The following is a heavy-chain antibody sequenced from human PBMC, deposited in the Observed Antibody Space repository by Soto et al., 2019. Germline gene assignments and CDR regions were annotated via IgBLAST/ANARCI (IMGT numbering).Heavy chain of an antibody. D-gene: IGHD3-3*01. CDR1: GISLSAYW. J-gene: IGHJ4*02. CDR2: INEDGRST. CDR3: ARGCVERLHRQPPSDY. V-gene: IGHV3-74*01. Sequence: EVQLVESGGGLVQPGGSLRLSCAASGISLSAYWMHWVRQVPGKGLEWIARINEDGRSTSYMDSVKGRFTISRDNARDTRYLQKNRLGLEDTAVYYCARGCVERLHRQPPSDYWGQGTLVTVSS.